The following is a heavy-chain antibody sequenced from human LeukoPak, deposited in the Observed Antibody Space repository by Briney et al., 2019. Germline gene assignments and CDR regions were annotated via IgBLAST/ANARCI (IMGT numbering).Heavy chain of an antibody. J-gene: IGHJ1*01. CDR1: GFTVSNHY. CDR3: ARGSWGSYRHEYFQH. V-gene: IGHV3-33*08. D-gene: IGHD3-16*02. CDR2: IWYDGSNK. Sequence: GGSLRLSCAASGFTVSNHYISWVRQAPGKGLEWVAVIWYDGSNKYYADSVKGRFTISRDNSKNTLYLQMNSLRAEDTAVYYCARGSWGSYRHEYFQHWGQGTLVTVSS.